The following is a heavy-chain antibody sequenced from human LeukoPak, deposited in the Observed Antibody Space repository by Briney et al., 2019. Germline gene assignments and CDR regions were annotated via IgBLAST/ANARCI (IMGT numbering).Heavy chain of an antibody. J-gene: IGHJ4*02. V-gene: IGHV4-34*01. Sequence: SETLSLTCAVYGGSFSGYYWSWIRQPPGKGLEWIGEINHSGSTNYNPSLKSRVTISVDTSKNQFSLKLSSVTAADTAVYYCARRRTLWFGELLKGTRGHFDYWGQGTLVTVSS. CDR1: GGSFSGYY. D-gene: IGHD3-10*01. CDR2: INHSGST. CDR3: ARRRTLWFGELLKGTRGHFDY.